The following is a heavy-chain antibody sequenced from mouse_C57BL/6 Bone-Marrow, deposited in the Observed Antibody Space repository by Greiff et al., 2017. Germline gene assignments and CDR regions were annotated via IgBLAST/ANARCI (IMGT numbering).Heavy chain of an antibody. D-gene: IGHD2-5*01. Sequence: QVQLQQPGAELVKPGASVKLSYKASGYTCTSYWMQWVTQRPGQCLEWIGEIDPSDSYTNYNQKFKGKATLTVDTSSSTAYMQLSSLTSEDSAVYYCSRGTFSNFWYFDVWGTGTMVTVFS. CDR1: GYTCTSYW. J-gene: IGHJ1*03. V-gene: IGHV1-50*01. CDR2: IDPSDSYT. CDR3: SRGTFSNFWYFDV.